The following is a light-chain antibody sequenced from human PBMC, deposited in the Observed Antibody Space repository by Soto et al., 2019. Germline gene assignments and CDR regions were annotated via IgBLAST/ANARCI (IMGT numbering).Light chain of an antibody. CDR3: QQYSNWPPVT. J-gene: IGKJ5*01. V-gene: IGKV3-15*01. Sequence: EIVMTQSPDTLSVSPGERATLSCRASQVVTTNLAWYQQKPGQAPRLLIYDASTRAAAIPARFSGSGSGTEFTLTIRSLQSEDFAVYYCQQYSNWPPVTFGQGTRLEI. CDR1: QVVTTN. CDR2: DAS.